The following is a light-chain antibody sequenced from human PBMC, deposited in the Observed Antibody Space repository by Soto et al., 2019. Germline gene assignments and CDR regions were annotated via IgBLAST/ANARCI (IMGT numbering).Light chain of an antibody. CDR3: QQYGTTRYT. J-gene: IGKJ2*01. CDR1: QTVRNSY. CDR2: GAS. Sequence: EIVLTQSPGALSVSPGERATLSCRASQTVRNSYLAWYQQKTGQAPRLLIYGASIRTTGTPDRFSGSGSGXXXXXTIXRLEPEXXAVYYCQQYGTTRYTFGQGTKLEIK. V-gene: IGKV3-20*01.